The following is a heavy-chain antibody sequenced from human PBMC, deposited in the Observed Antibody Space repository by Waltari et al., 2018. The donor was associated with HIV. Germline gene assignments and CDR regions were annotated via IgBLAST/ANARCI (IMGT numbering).Heavy chain of an antibody. V-gene: IGHV4-31*03. CDR2: IYYSGST. Sequence: QVQLQESGPGLVKPSQTLSLTCTVSGGPISSGGYYWRWLRQHPGKGLEWIGYIYYSGSTYYNPSLKSRVTISVDTSKNQFSLKLSSVTAADTAVYYCARVPDGYQGNYFDYWGQGTLVTVSS. D-gene: IGHD5-12*01. CDR3: ARVPDGYQGNYFDY. CDR1: GGPISSGGYY. J-gene: IGHJ4*02.